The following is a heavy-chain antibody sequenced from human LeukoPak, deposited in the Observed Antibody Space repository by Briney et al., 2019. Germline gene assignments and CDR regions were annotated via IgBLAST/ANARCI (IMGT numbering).Heavy chain of an antibody. CDR3: AREGSRGYYPY. D-gene: IGHD3-22*01. CDR1: GFTFSSYA. Sequence: PGGSLRLSCAASGFTFSSYAMSWVRQAPGKGLEWVSSISGSGNRTYYADSVKGRFTISRDNSKNTLFLQMNSLRAEDTAVYYCAREGSRGYYPYWGQGILVTVSS. CDR2: ISGSGNRT. J-gene: IGHJ4*02. V-gene: IGHV3-23*01.